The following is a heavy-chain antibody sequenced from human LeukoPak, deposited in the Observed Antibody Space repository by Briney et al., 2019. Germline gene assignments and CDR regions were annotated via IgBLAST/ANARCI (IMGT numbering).Heavy chain of an antibody. V-gene: IGHV4-39*01. CDR3: ARRGIAVAGTSLAFDY. Sequence: SETLFLTCTVSGGSISSSSYYWGWIRQPPGKGLEWIGSIYYSGSTYYNPSLKSRVTISVDTSKNQFSLKLSSVTAADTAVYYCARRGIAVAGTSLAFDYWGQGTLVTVSS. CDR1: GGSISSSSYY. D-gene: IGHD6-19*01. J-gene: IGHJ4*02. CDR2: IYYSGST.